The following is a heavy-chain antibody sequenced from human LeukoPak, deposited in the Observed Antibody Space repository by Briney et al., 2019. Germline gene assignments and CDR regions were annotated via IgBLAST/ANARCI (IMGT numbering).Heavy chain of an antibody. Sequence: PGGSQRLSCAASGFTFSSYWMGWVRQAPGKGLEWVANIKRDGSEKYYGDSVKGRFTVSRDNAKNSLYLQMNSLRAEDTAVYYCARDKEAAVDFWSGYYPLWGQGTLVTVSS. D-gene: IGHD3-3*01. CDR2: IKRDGSEK. CDR1: GFTFSSYW. J-gene: IGHJ4*02. V-gene: IGHV3-7*01. CDR3: ARDKEAAVDFWSGYYPL.